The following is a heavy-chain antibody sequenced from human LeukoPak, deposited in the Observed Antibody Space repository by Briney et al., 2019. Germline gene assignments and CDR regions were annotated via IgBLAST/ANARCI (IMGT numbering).Heavy chain of an antibody. V-gene: IGHV3-7*01. CDR3: ARASAVAGSRDY. J-gene: IGHJ4*02. Sequence: GGSLRLSCAASGFTFSTYWMSWVRQAPGKGLEWVANIKQDGSEKYYVDSVKGRFTISRDNAKNSLYLQMNSLRVEDTAVYYCARASAVAGSRDYWGQGTLAAVCS. D-gene: IGHD6-19*01. CDR1: GFTFSTYW. CDR2: IKQDGSEK.